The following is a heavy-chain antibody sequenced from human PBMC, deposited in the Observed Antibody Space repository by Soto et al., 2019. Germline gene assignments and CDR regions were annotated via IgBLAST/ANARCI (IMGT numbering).Heavy chain of an antibody. D-gene: IGHD2-8*01. CDR3: ARVYGYYYYYMDV. V-gene: IGHV1-8*01. CDR2: ISPDSGKT. J-gene: IGHJ6*03. Sequence: QAYLEQSGAEVKKPGASVKVSCKASRYSLTDNGITWVRQASGQGLEYVGWISPDSGKTDYAQKFQGRVTMTRDTSINTVYMELSSLRSDDTAVYYCARVYGYYYYYMDVWGKGTTVTVSS. CDR1: RYSLTDNG.